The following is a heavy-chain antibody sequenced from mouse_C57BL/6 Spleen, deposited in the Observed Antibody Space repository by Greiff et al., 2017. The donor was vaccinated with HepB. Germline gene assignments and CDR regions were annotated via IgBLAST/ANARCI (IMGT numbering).Heavy chain of an antibody. D-gene: IGHD3-2*02. CDR3: TRQLRFPFAY. V-gene: IGHV5-9-1*02. CDR1: GFTFSSYA. Sequence: EVNVVESGEGLVKPGGSLKLSCAASGFTFSSYAMSWVRQTPEKRLEWVAYISSGGDYIYYADTVKGRFTISRDNARNTLYLQMSSLKSEDTAMYYCTRQLRFPFAYWGQGTLVTVSA. J-gene: IGHJ3*01. CDR2: ISSGGDYI.